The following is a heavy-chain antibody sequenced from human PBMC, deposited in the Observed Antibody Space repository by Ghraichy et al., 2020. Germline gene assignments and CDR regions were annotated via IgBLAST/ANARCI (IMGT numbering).Heavy chain of an antibody. V-gene: IGHV4-30-4*01. CDR1: GGSISSGDYY. D-gene: IGHD3-22*01. CDR2: IYYSGST. Sequence: SLNISCTVSGGSISSGDYYWSWIRQPPGKGLEWIGYIYYSGSTYYNPSLKSRVTISVDTSKNQFSLKLSSVTAADTAVYYCARMPSSSGYLLEGVDYWGQGTLVTVSS. J-gene: IGHJ4*02. CDR3: ARMPSSSGYLLEGVDY.